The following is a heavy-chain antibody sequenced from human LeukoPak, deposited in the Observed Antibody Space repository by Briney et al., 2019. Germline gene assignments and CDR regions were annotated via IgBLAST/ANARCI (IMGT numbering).Heavy chain of an antibody. D-gene: IGHD6-13*01. Sequence: SETLSLTCTVSGGSISSYYWSWIRQPPGKGLEWIGYIYYSGSTNYNPSLKGRVTISVDTSKNQFSLKLSSVTAADTAVYYCARLEREGYSSRWGQGTLVTVSS. CDR2: IYYSGST. V-gene: IGHV4-59*01. J-gene: IGHJ4*02. CDR1: GGSISSYY. CDR3: ARLEREGYSSR.